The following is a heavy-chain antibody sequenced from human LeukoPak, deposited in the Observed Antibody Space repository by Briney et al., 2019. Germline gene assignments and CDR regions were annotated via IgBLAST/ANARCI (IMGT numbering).Heavy chain of an antibody. V-gene: IGHV3-11*04. J-gene: IGHJ4*02. CDR2: ISSSDSTK. CDR3: AREALTETTFGPYDY. CDR1: GFTFSDYY. D-gene: IGHD4-17*01. Sequence: GGSLRLSCAASGFTFSDYYMTWIRQAPGKGLEWVSYISSSDSTKYYADSLMGRFTLSRDNAKKSLYLQMNSLRAEDTAVYYCAREALTETTFGPYDYWGQGTLVTVSS.